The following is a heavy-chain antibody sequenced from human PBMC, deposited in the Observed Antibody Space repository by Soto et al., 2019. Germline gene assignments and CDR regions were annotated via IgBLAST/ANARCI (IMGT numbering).Heavy chain of an antibody. CDR1: GFTFSSYF. V-gene: IGHV3-74*01. D-gene: IGHD2-15*01. J-gene: IGHJ6*02. Sequence: EVQLVESGGGLVQPGGSLRLSCAASGFTFSSYFMHWVRQAPGKGLVWVSRINTDGRSTNYADSVKGRFTISRDNAKNTLYLQMNSLRAEDTAVYYCARETRGYCSGGSCYPYYYYYGMDVWGQGTTVTVSS. CDR2: INTDGRST. CDR3: ARETRGYCSGGSCYPYYYYYGMDV.